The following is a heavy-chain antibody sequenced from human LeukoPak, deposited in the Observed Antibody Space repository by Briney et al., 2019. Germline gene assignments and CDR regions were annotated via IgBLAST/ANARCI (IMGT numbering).Heavy chain of an antibody. CDR1: GYTFTSYG. J-gene: IGHJ6*02. V-gene: IGHV1-18*01. CDR3: ASGKIVAVPAAHRNYYYGMDV. D-gene: IGHD2-2*01. Sequence: GASVKVSCKASGYTFTSYGISWVRQAPGQGLEWMGWISAYNGNTNYAQKLQGRVTMTTDTSTSTAYMELRSLRSDDTAVYYCASGKIVAVPAAHRNYYYGMDVWGQGTTVTVSS. CDR2: ISAYNGNT.